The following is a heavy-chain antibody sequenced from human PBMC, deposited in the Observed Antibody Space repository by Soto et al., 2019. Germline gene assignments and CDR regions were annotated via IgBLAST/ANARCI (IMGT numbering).Heavy chain of an antibody. Sequence: WETLSLTCTVSGGSVSSGSYYWSWIRQPPGKGLEWIGYIYYSGSTNYNPSLKSRVTISVDTSKNQFSLKLSSVTAADTAVYYCARDRGRDGYSDNAFDIWGQGTMVTVSS. CDR1: GGSVSSGSYY. CDR2: IYYSGST. J-gene: IGHJ3*02. D-gene: IGHD5-18*01. V-gene: IGHV4-61*01. CDR3: ARDRGRDGYSDNAFDI.